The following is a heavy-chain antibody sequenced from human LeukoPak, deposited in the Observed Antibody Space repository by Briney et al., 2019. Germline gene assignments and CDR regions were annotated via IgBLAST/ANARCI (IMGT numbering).Heavy chain of an antibody. CDR2: HYYSGSN. Sequence: SETLSLTCTVSGGSISSSSYHWGWIRQPPGEGLEWIGNHYYSGSNYYNPSRKGRVTISVAKSKNQFSLKLTSVTAADTALYDCARGPRIRGYSRYRQEKFDYWGEGSLVTVSS. CDR1: GGSISSSSYH. D-gene: IGHD5-12*01. J-gene: IGHJ4*02. CDR3: ARGPRIRGYSRYRQEKFDY. V-gene: IGHV4-39*07.